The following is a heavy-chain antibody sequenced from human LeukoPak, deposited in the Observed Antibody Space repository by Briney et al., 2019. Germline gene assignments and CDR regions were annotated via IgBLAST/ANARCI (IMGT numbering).Heavy chain of an antibody. J-gene: IGHJ4*02. CDR2: IYYGGSA. D-gene: IGHD3-10*01. V-gene: IGHV4-39*07. CDR3: ARDLFYGSGTYGLDF. CDR1: GASITNNPYY. Sequence: PSETLSLTCAVSGASITNNPYYWGWIRQPPGKGLEWIGSIYYGGSAYSNPSLKSRVTMSVDMSTNQFSLKLSSVTAADTAVYYCARDLFYGSGTYGLDFWGQGTPVTVSS.